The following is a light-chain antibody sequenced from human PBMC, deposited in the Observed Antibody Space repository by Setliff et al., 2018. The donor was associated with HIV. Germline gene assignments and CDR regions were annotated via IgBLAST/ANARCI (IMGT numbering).Light chain of an antibody. CDR3: CSYAGSTTYV. CDR1: SSDIGDYNY. Sequence: QSVLAQPPSASGSPGQSVTISCTGTSSDIGDYNYVSWFQHRPGDAPKLIIFEVSKRPSGVSHRFSASKSGNTASLTISGLQAEDEADYYCCSYAGSTTYVFGTGTKVTVL. J-gene: IGLJ1*01. V-gene: IGLV2-8*01. CDR2: EVS.